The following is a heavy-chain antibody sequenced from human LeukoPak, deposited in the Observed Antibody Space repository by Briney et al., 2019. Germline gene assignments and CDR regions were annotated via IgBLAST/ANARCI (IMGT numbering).Heavy chain of an antibody. V-gene: IGHV3-30*18. Sequence: GRSLRLSCAASGFTFSSYGMHWVRQAPGKGLEWVAVISYDGSNKYYADSVKGRFTISRDNSKNTLYLQMNSLRAEDAAVYYCAKDVEAGPPYYYYGMDVWGQGTTVTVSS. J-gene: IGHJ6*02. CDR2: ISYDGSNK. CDR3: AKDVEAGPPYYYYGMDV. CDR1: GFTFSSYG.